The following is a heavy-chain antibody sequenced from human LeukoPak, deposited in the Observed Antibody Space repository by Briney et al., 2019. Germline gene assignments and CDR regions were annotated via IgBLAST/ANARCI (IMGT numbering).Heavy chain of an antibody. CDR2: INHSGST. V-gene: IGHV4-34*01. J-gene: IGHJ4*02. CDR3: ARGDTSWGY. Sequence: PSETLPLTCAVYGGSFSGYYWSWIRQPPGKGLEWIGEINHSGSTNYNPSLKSRVTISVDTSKNQFSLKLSSVTAADTAVYYCARGDTSWGYWGQGTLVTVSS. CDR1: GGSFSGYY. D-gene: IGHD3-16*01.